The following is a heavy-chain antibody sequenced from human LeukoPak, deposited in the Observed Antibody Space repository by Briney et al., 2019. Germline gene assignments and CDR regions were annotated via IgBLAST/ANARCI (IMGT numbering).Heavy chain of an antibody. V-gene: IGHV4-39*07. CDR1: GGSISSSSYY. CDR2: IYHSGST. J-gene: IGHJ3*02. Sequence: SETLSLICTVSGGSISSSSYYWGWIRQPPGKGLEWIGYIYHSGSTYYNPSLKSRVTISVDRSKNQFSLKLSSVTAADTAVYYCARTSIAARRANAFDIWGQGTMVTVSS. CDR3: ARTSIAARRANAFDI. D-gene: IGHD6-6*01.